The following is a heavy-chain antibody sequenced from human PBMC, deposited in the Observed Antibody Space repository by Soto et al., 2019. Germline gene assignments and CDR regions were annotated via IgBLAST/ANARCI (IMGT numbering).Heavy chain of an antibody. J-gene: IGHJ6*03. V-gene: IGHV3-48*01. CDR2: ISSSSSTI. CDR1: GFTFSSYS. D-gene: IGHD2-2*01. Sequence: GGSLRLSCAASGFTFSSYSMNWVRHAPGKGLEWISYISSSSSTIYYADSVKGRFTISRDNAKNSLYLQMNSLRAEDTAVYYCARYGYHKYCSSTSCYLYDYYYYMDVWGKGTTVTVSS. CDR3: ARYGYHKYCSSTSCYLYDYYYYMDV.